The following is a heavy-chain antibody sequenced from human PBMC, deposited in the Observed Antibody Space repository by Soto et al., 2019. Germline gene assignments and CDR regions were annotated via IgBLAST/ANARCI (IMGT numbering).Heavy chain of an antibody. CDR1: GFTVSSNY. D-gene: IGHD3-3*01. CDR3: AKFFKLRVLERFMCDF. V-gene: IGHV3-66*02. J-gene: IGHJ4*02. Sequence: GGSLRLSCAASGFTVSSNYMSWVRQAPGKGLEWVSVIYAGGSTYYADSVKGRFTISRDNSKNTLYLQMNSLRAEDTAVYYCAKFFKLRVLERFMCDFRAQRTPVTVSS. CDR2: IYAGGST.